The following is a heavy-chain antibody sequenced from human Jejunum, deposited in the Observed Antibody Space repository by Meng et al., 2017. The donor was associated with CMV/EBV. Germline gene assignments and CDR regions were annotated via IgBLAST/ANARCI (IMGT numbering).Heavy chain of an antibody. D-gene: IGHD3-22*01. J-gene: IGHJ4*02. Sequence: QLQLQESGPGLVKPSXXXXLTXXVXXYSISSSSNYWGWIRQPPGKGLEWIGNIYYTGSTYYSPSLKSRVTISLDTSKNQFSLKLSSVSAADTAIYYCARLLHYYDSSGYRFDYWGQGTLVTVSS. CDR1: XYSISSSSNY. CDR3: ARLLHYYDSSGYRFDY. CDR2: IYYTGST. V-gene: IGHV4-39*07.